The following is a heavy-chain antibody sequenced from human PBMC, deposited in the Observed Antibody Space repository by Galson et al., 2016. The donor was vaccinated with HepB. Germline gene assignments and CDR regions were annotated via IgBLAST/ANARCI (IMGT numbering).Heavy chain of an antibody. Sequence: SLRLSCAVSGFPFSNYAMSWVRLAPGRGLEWVSDITGSGSRTSYKDSVEGRFIISRDNSRKTLYLQMNSLRAEDTALYYCVKQHGNYFEEPLHIWGQGTMVVVSS. V-gene: IGHV3-23*01. CDR3: VKQHGNYFEEPLHI. D-gene: IGHD3-9*01. J-gene: IGHJ3*02. CDR2: ITGSGSRT. CDR1: GFPFSNYA.